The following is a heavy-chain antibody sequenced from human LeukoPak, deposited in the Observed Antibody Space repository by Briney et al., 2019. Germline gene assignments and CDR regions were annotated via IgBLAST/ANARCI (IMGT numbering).Heavy chain of an antibody. CDR1: GGSISTYY. CDR3: ASGPYPAAGTDHQFDY. Sequence: SETLSLTCTVSGGSISTYYWSWVRQPPGKGLEWIGYIQNSVTSYTDNPSLQSRVTISVDTSKNQFSLRVTSVTAADTAVYYCASGPYPAAGTDHQFDYWGQGTLVTVSS. J-gene: IGHJ4*02. D-gene: IGHD6-13*01. V-gene: IGHV4-59*01. CDR2: IQNSVTSY.